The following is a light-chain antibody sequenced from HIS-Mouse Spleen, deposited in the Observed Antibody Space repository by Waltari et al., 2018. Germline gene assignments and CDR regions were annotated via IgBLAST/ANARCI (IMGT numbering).Light chain of an antibody. J-gene: IGKJ1*01. CDR3: QQLNSYPWT. V-gene: IGKV1-9*01. CDR2: AAS. Sequence: DIQLTQSPSFLSASVGDRVTITSRASQGISSYLAWCQQKPGKAPKLLIYAASTLQSGVPSRFSGSGSGTEFTLTISSLQPEDFATYYCQQLNSYPWTFGQGTKVEIK. CDR1: QGISSY.